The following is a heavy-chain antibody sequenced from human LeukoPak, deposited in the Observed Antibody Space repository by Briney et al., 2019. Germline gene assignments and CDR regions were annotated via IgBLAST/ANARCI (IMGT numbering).Heavy chain of an antibody. D-gene: IGHD3-16*02. V-gene: IGHV1-69*05. CDR3: AVTFGGVIADSPFDY. J-gene: IGHJ4*02. CDR1: VGTFSSYA. Sequence: SVKVSCKASVGTFSSYAISWVRQAPGQGLEWMGRIIPIFGTANYAQKFQGRVTITTDESTSTAYMELSSLRSEDTAVYYCAVTFGGVIADSPFDYWGQGTLVTVSS. CDR2: IIPIFGTA.